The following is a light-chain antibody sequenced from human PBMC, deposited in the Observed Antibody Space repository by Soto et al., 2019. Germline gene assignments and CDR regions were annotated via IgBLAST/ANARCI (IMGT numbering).Light chain of an antibody. CDR2: GAS. Sequence: DIVMTQSPATLAVSPGQRATLSCRASQSVTNKLAWYQQKPGQAPRLLIYGASNRATGIPDRFSGSGSGTDFTLTISRLEAEEFAVYYCQQSSSSPITFGQGTRLEIK. CDR1: QSVTNK. V-gene: IGKV3D-15*01. J-gene: IGKJ5*01. CDR3: QQSSSSPIT.